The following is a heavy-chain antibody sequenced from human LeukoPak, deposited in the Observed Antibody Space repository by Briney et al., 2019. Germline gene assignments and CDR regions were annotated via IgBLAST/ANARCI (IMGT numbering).Heavy chain of an antibody. V-gene: IGHV4-34*01. D-gene: IGHD2-2*01. J-gene: IGHJ5*02. CDR3: ARGKNHWVVVPAAMGGWFDP. Sequence: PSETLSLTCAVYGGSFSGYYWSWIRQPPGKGLEWIGEINHSGSTNCNPSLKSRVTISVDTSKNQFSLKLSSVTAADTAVYYCARGKNHWVVVPAAMGGWFDPWGQGTLVTVSS. CDR2: INHSGST. CDR1: GGSFSGYY.